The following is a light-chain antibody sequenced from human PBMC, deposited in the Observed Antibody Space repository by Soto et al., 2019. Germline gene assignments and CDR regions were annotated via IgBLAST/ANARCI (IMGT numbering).Light chain of an antibody. V-gene: IGLV2-8*01. J-gene: IGLJ1*01. CDR1: SSEVGAYNF. CDR2: EVT. CDR3: ASYAGGNQV. Sequence: QSVLTQPPSASGSPGQSVTISCTGTSSEVGAYNFVSWYQQHPGQAPKLLIYEVTKLPSGVPDRFSGAKSGNTASLAVSGLLSEDEADYYCASYAGGNQVFGTGTKLTVL.